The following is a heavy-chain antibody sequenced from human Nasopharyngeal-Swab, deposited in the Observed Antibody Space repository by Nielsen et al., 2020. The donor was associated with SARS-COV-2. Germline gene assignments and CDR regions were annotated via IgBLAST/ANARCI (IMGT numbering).Heavy chain of an antibody. V-gene: IGHV3-13*01. CDR1: GFTFRNHD. CDR2: IGSAGDT. D-gene: IGHD2-15*01. Sequence: GESLKISCAASGFTFRNHDMHWVRQAAGKGLEWVSGIGSAGDTFYPVSVKGRSTISRDNAKNSVYLQMKNLRAGDTAVYYCARGYCSGGDCYFYYHGLDVWGQGTTVTVSS. J-gene: IGHJ6*02. CDR3: ARGYCSGGDCYFYYHGLDV.